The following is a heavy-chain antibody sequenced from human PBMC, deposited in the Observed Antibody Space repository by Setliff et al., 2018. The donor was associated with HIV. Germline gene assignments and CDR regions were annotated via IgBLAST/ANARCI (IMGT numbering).Heavy chain of an antibody. V-gene: IGHV4-39*01. J-gene: IGHJ4*02. CDR3: ARHVPRSSRIDY. CDR2: IYDTGDT. D-gene: IGHD6-13*01. CDR1: GDSISTFY. Sequence: PSETLSLTCTVSGDSISTFYWAWIRQPPENGLEWVASIYDTGDTHYNPSLKSRVTISRDMSKNKFSLKLGSVTAADTAVYYCARHVPRSSRIDYWGQGTLVTVSS.